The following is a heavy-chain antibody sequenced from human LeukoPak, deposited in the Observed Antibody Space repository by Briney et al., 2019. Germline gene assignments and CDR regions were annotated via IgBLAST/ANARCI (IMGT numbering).Heavy chain of an antibody. Sequence: SETLSLTCTVSGGSISSGHYYWNWIRQHPEKSLEWIGYIFYSGSAYYNPSLKSRVTISVDTSKNQFSLKLSSVTAADTAVYYCARGSTLIRGFDYRGQGTLVTVSS. J-gene: IGHJ4*02. V-gene: IGHV4-31*03. CDR3: ARGSTLIRGFDY. CDR2: IFYSGSA. CDR1: GGSISSGHYY. D-gene: IGHD3-10*01.